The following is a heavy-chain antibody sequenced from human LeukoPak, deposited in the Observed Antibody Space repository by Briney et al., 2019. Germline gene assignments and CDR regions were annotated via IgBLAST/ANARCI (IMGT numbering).Heavy chain of an antibody. Sequence: GGSLRLSCAASGFTFSSYSMNWVRQAPGKGLEWVSYISSSSSTIYYADSVKGRFTISRDNAKNSLYLQMNSLRAEDTAVYYCASTAVAGYDAFDIWGQGTMVTVSS. J-gene: IGHJ3*02. CDR1: GFTFSSYS. V-gene: IGHV3-48*01. D-gene: IGHD6-19*01. CDR3: ASTAVAGYDAFDI. CDR2: ISSSSSTI.